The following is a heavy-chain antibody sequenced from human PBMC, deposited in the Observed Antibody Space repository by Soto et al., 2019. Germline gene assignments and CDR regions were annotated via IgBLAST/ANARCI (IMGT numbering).Heavy chain of an antibody. D-gene: IGHD2-15*01. Sequence: VGSLRLSCSASGFTFSESTIYWVRQVPGKGLEAISAVSTSGRSTYYADSVKDRFRISRDNSKNTIYLQMGSLRPEDTARYYCVKQAHGLDGVAFDYWGRGTQVTVSS. CDR2: VSTSGRST. CDR3: VKQAHGLDGVAFDY. J-gene: IGHJ4*01. CDR1: GFTFSEST. V-gene: IGHV3-64D*06.